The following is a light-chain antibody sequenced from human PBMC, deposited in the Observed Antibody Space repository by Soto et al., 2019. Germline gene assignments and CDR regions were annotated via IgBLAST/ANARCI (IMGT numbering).Light chain of an antibody. CDR1: NIGSKS. J-gene: IGLJ3*02. Sequence: SYELTQPPSVSVAPGQTARITCGESNIGSKSVHWYQQKPGQAPVLVVSHDSHRPSGIPERFSGSNSGNTATLTISRVDAGDEADYFCQVWDSYSDHVVFGGGTKLTVL. CDR3: QVWDSYSDHVV. V-gene: IGLV3-21*02. CDR2: HDS.